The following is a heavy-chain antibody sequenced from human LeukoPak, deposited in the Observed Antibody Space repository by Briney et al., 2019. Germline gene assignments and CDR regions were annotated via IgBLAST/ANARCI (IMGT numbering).Heavy chain of an antibody. CDR3: AKGYCSSTSCYSPTYFDY. CDR1: GFTFSSYG. V-gene: IGHV3-30*02. Sequence: GGSLRLSCAASGFTFSSYGMHWVRQAPGKGLEWVAFIRYDGSNKYYADSVKGRFTISRDNSKNTLYLQMNSLRAEDTAVYYCAKGYCSSTSCYSPTYFDYWGQGTLVTVSS. CDR2: IRYDGSNK. J-gene: IGHJ4*02. D-gene: IGHD2-2*01.